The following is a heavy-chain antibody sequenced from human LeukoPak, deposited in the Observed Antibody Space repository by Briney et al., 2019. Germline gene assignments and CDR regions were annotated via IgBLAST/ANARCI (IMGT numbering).Heavy chain of an antibody. Sequence: ASVKVSCKASGYTFTGYYMHWVRQAPGQGLEWMGGIIPIFGTANYAQKFQGRVTITADESTSTAYMELSSLRSEDTAVYYCARSPHILTGENFDYWGQGTLLTVSS. V-gene: IGHV1-69*13. CDR3: ARSPHILTGENFDY. D-gene: IGHD3-9*01. CDR2: IIPIFGTA. J-gene: IGHJ4*02. CDR1: GYTFTGYY.